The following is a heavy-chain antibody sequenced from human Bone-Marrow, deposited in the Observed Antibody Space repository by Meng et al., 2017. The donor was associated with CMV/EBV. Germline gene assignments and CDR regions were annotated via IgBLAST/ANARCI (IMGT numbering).Heavy chain of an antibody. D-gene: IGHD5-12*01. V-gene: IGHV3-7*01. CDR2: IKQDGSEK. J-gene: IGHJ3*01. CDR3: AREQDLEATGANGFDV. CDR1: GFTFSSYS. Sequence: GGSLRLSCAASGFTFSSYSMSWVRQAPGKGLEWVANIKQDGSEKFYVESVKGRFTISRDNAKNSLYLQMNSLRVEDTAVYYCAREQDLEATGANGFDVWGQGTMVTVS.